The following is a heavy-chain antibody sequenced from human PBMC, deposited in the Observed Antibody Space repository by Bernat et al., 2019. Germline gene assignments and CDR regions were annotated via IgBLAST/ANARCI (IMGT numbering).Heavy chain of an antibody. CDR2: INSKTDGGTT. Sequence: EVQLVESGGGLVKPGGSLRLSCAASVFTFSNAWMSWVRQAPGKGLEWVGRINSKTDGGTTDYAAPVKGRFTISRDDSKNTLYLQMNSLTTEDTAVYYCATGGYCFDYWGQGTLVTLSA. CDR3: ATGGYCFDY. D-gene: IGHD3-16*01. CDR1: VFTFSNAW. V-gene: IGHV3-15*01. J-gene: IGHJ4*02.